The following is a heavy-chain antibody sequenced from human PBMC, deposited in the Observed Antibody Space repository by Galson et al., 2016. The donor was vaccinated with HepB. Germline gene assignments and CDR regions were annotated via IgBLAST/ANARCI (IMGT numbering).Heavy chain of an antibody. D-gene: IGHD4-17*01. Sequence: SVKVSCKVSDYTFTNYGISWVRQAPGQGLEWMGWISTYNDNTNYAQRFQGRVTITANESTSTAYMELSSLRSEDTAVYYCARDFGDYVGSDYYYYGMDVWGQGTTVTVSS. CDR1: DYTFTNYG. J-gene: IGHJ6*02. CDR3: ARDFGDYVGSDYYYYGMDV. V-gene: IGHV1-18*01. CDR2: ISTYNDNT.